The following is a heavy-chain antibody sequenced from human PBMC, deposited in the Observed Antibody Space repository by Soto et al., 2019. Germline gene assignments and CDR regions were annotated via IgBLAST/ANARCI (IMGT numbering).Heavy chain of an antibody. Sequence: ASVKVSCKASGYTFTSYDINWVRQATGQRLEWMGWMNPNSGNTGYAQKFQGRVTMTRNTSISTAYMELSSLRSEDTAVYYCASVGCGGGICYFSSWGQGTGFAVSS. J-gene: IGHJ5*02. D-gene: IGHD2-15*01. CDR3: ASVGCGGGICYFSS. CDR2: MNPNSGNT. V-gene: IGHV1-8*01. CDR1: GYTFTSYD.